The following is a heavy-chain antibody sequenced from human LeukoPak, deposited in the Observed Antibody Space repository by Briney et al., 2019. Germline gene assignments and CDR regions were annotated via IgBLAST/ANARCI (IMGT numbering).Heavy chain of an antibody. Sequence: ASVKVSCKASGYTFTGYYMHWVRQAPGQGLEWMGWINPNSGGTNYAQKFQGRVTMTRDTSISTAYMELSSLRSEDTAVYYCARDDSSGYYYYGMDVWGQGTTVTVSS. CDR2: INPNSGGT. J-gene: IGHJ6*02. CDR1: GYTFTGYY. V-gene: IGHV1-2*02. CDR3: ARDDSSGYYYYGMDV. D-gene: IGHD3-22*01.